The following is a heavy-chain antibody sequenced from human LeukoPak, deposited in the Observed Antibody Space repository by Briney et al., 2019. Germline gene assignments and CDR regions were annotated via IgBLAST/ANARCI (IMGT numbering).Heavy chain of an antibody. V-gene: IGHV1-24*01. Sequence: SVKVSCKLSGDTLTELSMHWVRQSPGKGRDWMGGFVPEDGETIYAQKFQGRVTMNEDTSTDTAYMELSSLRSDDTAVYFCATLPRGHLFDSWGQGTLVTVST. CDR1: GDTLTELS. J-gene: IGHJ4*02. CDR3: ATLPRGHLFDS. CDR2: FVPEDGET. D-gene: IGHD3-10*01.